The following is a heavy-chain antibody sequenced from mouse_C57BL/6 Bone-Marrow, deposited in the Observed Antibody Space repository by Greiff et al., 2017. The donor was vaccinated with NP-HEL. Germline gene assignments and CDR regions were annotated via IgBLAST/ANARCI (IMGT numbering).Heavy chain of an antibody. D-gene: IGHD2-3*01. Sequence: EVKLVESGAELVKPGASVKLSCTASGFNIKDYYMHWVKQRTEQGLEWIGRIDPEDGETKYAPKFQGKATITADTSSNTAYLQLSSLTSEDTAVYYCARSWLLPYYYAMDYWGQGTSVTVSS. CDR1: GFNIKDYY. V-gene: IGHV14-2*01. CDR2: IDPEDGET. CDR3: ARSWLLPYYYAMDY. J-gene: IGHJ4*01.